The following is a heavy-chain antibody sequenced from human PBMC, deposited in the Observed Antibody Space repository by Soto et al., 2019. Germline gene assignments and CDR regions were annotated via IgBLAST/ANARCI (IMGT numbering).Heavy chain of an antibody. CDR2: IYYSGST. CDR3: ARHEQGSGSAYWDY. Sequence: QVQLQESGPGLVKPSETLSLTCTVSGGSISSYYWSWIRQPPGKGLEWIGYIYYSGSTNSTPSLARRDATTSATAKKPFSLKLNSMTASDTAVDYGARHEQGSGSAYWDYWGQGTLVTVSS. V-gene: IGHV4-59*08. D-gene: IGHD3-10*01. CDR1: GGSISSYY. J-gene: IGHJ4*02.